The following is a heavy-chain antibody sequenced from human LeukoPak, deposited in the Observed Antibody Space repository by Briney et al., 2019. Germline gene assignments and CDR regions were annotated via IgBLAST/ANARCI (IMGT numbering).Heavy chain of an antibody. J-gene: IGHJ4*02. CDR1: GGSISSGGYY. Sequence: SQTLSLTCTVSGGSISSGGYYWSWIRQHPGKGLEWIGYIYYSGSTYYNPSLKSRVTISMDTSDNQVSLELRSGTAADTAVYYCARGYISSRYYFDLWGQGTVVTVSS. D-gene: IGHD6-13*01. CDR2: IYYSGST. CDR3: ARGYISSRYYFDL. V-gene: IGHV4-31*03.